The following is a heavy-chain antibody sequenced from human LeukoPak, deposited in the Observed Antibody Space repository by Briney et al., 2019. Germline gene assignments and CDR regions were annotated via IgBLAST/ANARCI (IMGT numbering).Heavy chain of an antibody. V-gene: IGHV4-59*01. D-gene: IGHD3-16*01. CDR2: IYYSGST. CDR1: GGSISSYY. J-gene: IGHJ5*02. Sequence: SETLSLTCTVSGGSISSYYWSWIRQPPGKGLEGIGYIYYSGSTNYNPSLKSRVTISVDTSKNQFSLKLSSVTAADTAVYYCARERGGPYDYIWGSYYNWFDPWGQGTLVTVSS. CDR3: ARERGGPYDYIWGSYYNWFDP.